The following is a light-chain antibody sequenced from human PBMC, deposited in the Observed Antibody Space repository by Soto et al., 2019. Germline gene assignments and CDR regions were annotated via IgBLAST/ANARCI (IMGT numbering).Light chain of an antibody. Sequence: EIIMTQSPATLSVSPGERVTLSCRASQSISGNLAWYQHNPGQAPRLLISGASARAPGFPARFSGSGSGTEFTLTISSLQSEDFAVYYCQQYNNWPGTFGQGTKVEIK. CDR2: GAS. CDR1: QSISGN. J-gene: IGKJ1*01. V-gene: IGKV3-15*01. CDR3: QQYNNWPGT.